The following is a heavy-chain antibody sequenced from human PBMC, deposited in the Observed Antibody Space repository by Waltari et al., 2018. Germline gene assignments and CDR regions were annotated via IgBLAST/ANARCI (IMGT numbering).Heavy chain of an antibody. Sequence: QVQLQESGPGLVKPSGTLSLTCAVSGDSISRSNWCSWVLQPPGTGLEWIGVIYHNGSTNYNPSLKSRVTISVDKSKNQFSLKLSSVTAADTAVYYCAREIAAARGGWFDPWGQGTLVTVSS. CDR1: GDSISRSNW. J-gene: IGHJ5*02. D-gene: IGHD6-13*01. V-gene: IGHV4-4*02. CDR3: AREIAAARGGWFDP. CDR2: IYHNGST.